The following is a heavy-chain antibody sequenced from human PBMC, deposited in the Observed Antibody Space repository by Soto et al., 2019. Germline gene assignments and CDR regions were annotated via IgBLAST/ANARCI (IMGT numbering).Heavy chain of an antibody. V-gene: IGHV3-21*01. J-gene: IGHJ3*02. CDR3: ARDRGGDLKAFDI. CDR2: ISSSSRYI. D-gene: IGHD3-16*01. Sequence: EVQLVESGGGLVKPGGSLRLSCAAFGFTFSGYTMNWVRQAPRKGLEWVSSISSSSRYIYYADSVKGRFTISRDNAKTSLYLQMNCLRAEDTAVYYCARDRGGDLKAFDIWGQGTMVTVSS. CDR1: GFTFSGYT.